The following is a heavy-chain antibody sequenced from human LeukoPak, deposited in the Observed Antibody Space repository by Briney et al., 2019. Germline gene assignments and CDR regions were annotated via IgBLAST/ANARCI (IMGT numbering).Heavy chain of an antibody. CDR1: GFTFSSYA. Sequence: GGSLRLSCAASGFTFSSYAMSWVRQAPGKGLEWVSAIXXSGGSTYYAXSVXXRFTISRDNSKNTLYLQMNSLRAEDTAVYYCXXEHSXXGELWDDXFDIWGQGTMVTVSS. CDR2: IXXSGGST. V-gene: IGHV3-23*01. CDR3: XXEHSXXGELWDDXFDI. D-gene: IGHD3-10*01. J-gene: IGHJ3*02.